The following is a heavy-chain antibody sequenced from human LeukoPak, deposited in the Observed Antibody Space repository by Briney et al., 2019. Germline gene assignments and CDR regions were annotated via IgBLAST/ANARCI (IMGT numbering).Heavy chain of an antibody. CDR2: IDHGGRN. J-gene: IGHJ4*02. Sequence: PSETLSLTCAVYGGSFSGYYWSWIRQPPGKGLEWIGEIDHGGRNNYSPSLKSRLAISVDRSKNQFSLKLSSVTAADTAVYYCARATGVKVPPAYWGQGTLVTVSS. CDR3: ARATGVKVPPAY. V-gene: IGHV4-34*01. CDR1: GGSFSGYY. D-gene: IGHD3-10*01.